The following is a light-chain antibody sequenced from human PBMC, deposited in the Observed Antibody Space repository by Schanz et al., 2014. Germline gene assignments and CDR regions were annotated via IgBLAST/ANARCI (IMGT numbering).Light chain of an antibody. CDR1: QSVSSSY. CDR2: GAS. V-gene: IGKV3-20*01. CDR3: QQYNNWPPYT. J-gene: IGKJ2*01. Sequence: EIVLTQSPGTLSLSPGERATLSCRASQSVSSSYLAWYQQKPGQAPRLLIYGASSRANGIPDRLSGSGSGTEFTLTISSLQSEDFAVYYCQQYNNWPPYTFGQGTKVEIK.